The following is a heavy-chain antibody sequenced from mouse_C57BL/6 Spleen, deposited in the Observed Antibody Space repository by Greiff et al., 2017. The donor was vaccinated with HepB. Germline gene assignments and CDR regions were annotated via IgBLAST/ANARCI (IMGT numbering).Heavy chain of an antibody. CDR2: INPGSGGT. Sequence: QVQLQQSGAELVRPGTSVKVSCKASGYAFTNYLIEWVKQRPGQGLEWIGVINPGSGGTNYNGKFKGKATLTADKSSSTAYMQLSSLTSEDSAVYFCARWDYYGSSYRGDYWGQGTTLTVSS. CDR1: GYAFTNYL. D-gene: IGHD1-1*01. J-gene: IGHJ2*01. V-gene: IGHV1-54*01. CDR3: ARWDYYGSSYRGDY.